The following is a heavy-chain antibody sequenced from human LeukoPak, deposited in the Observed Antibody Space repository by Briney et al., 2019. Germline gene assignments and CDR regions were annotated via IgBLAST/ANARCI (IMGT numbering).Heavy chain of an antibody. CDR3: ARDCWDYGSGSYCGIDY. Sequence: GGSLRLSCAASGFTFSSYNMNWVRQAPGKGLEWVSSITSSSNYIYYADSVKGRFTISKDNAKNSLYLQMNSLRAEDTTVYYCARDCWDYGSGSYCGIDYWGQGTLVTVSS. CDR1: GFTFSSYN. J-gene: IGHJ4*02. D-gene: IGHD3-10*01. V-gene: IGHV3-21*03. CDR2: ITSSSNYI.